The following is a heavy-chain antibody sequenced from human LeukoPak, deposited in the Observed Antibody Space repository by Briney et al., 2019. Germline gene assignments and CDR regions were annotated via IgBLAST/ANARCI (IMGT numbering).Heavy chain of an antibody. V-gene: IGHV4-30-4*08. D-gene: IGHD1-26*01. CDR3: ASSVGAHIHLDY. CDR2: IYYSGST. CDR1: GGSISSGDYY. J-gene: IGHJ4*02. Sequence: KPSQTLSLTCTVSGGSISSGDYYWSWIRQPPGKGLEWIGYIYYSGSTNYNPPLKSRVTISVDTSKNQFSLKLSSVTAADTAVYYCASSVGAHIHLDYWGQGTLVTVSS.